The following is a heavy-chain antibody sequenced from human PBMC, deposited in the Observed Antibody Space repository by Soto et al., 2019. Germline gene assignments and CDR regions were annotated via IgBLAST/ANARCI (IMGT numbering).Heavy chain of an antibody. J-gene: IGHJ4*02. V-gene: IGHV3-23*01. CDR1: GFTFSSYA. Sequence: PGGSLRLSCAASGFTFSSYAMSWVRQAPGKGLEWVSAISGSGGSTYYADSVKGRFTISRDNSKNTLYLQMNSLRAEDTAVYYCAKARCWDLTIFGVVRATIPCPTNDYWGQGTLVTVSS. D-gene: IGHD3-3*01. CDR3: AKARCWDLTIFGVVRATIPCPTNDY. CDR2: ISGSGGST.